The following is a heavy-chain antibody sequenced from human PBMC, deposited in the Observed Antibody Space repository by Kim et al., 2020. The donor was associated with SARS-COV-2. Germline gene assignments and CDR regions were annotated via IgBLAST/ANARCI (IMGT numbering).Heavy chain of an antibody. D-gene: IGHD3-16*01. CDR2: IYYSGST. V-gene: IGHV4-39*01. J-gene: IGHJ4*02. Sequence: SETLSLTCTVSGGSISSSSYYWGWIRQPPGKGLEWIGSIYYSGSTYYNPSLKSRVTISVDTSKNQFSLKLSSVTAADTAVYYCARLGGFFDFLWDFDYWGQGTLVTVSS. CDR3: ARLGGFFDFLWDFDY. CDR1: GGSISSSSYY.